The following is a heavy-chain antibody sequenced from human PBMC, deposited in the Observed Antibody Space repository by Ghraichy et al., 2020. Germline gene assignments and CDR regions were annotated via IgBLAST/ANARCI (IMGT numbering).Heavy chain of an antibody. Sequence: VSAISGSGGNTYYADSVKGRFTISRDNSKNKLYLQMNSLRAEDTAVNYFPRNHGSGCYYGPHDAFDIW. V-gene: IGHV3-23*01. D-gene: IGHD3-10*01. CDR2: ISGSGGNT. CDR3: PRNHGSGCYYGPHDAFDI. J-gene: IGHJ3*02.